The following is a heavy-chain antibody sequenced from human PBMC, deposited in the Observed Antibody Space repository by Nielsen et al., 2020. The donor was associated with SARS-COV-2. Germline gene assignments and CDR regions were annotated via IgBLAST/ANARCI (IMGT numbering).Heavy chain of an antibody. Sequence: LSLTCTVSGGSISSGGYYWSWIRQHPGKGLEWIGYIYYSGSTYYNPSLKSRVTISVDTSKNQFSLKLSSVTAADTAVYYCARSAVTMIVVVTAFDIWGQGTMVTVSS. CDR1: GGSISSGGYY. D-gene: IGHD3-22*01. CDR2: IYYSGST. J-gene: IGHJ3*02. CDR3: ARSAVTMIVVVTAFDI. V-gene: IGHV4-31*03.